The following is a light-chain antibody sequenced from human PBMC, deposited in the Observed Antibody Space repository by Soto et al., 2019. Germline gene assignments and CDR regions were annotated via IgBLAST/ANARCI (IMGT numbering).Light chain of an antibody. Sequence: QSALTQPASVSGSPGQSITISCTGTSSDVGGYNYVSWYQQHPGKAPKLMIYDVSNRPSGVSNRFSGSKSGNTASLTISGLQAEDEADYYCSSYTSRSTWVFVGGTKLTVL. CDR1: SSDVGGYNY. CDR2: DVS. CDR3: SSYTSRSTWV. J-gene: IGLJ3*02. V-gene: IGLV2-14*01.